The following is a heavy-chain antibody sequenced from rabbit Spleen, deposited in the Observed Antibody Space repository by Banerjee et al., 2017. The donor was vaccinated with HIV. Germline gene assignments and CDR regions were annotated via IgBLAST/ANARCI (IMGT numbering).Heavy chain of an antibody. J-gene: IGHJ4*01. CDR2: IYGHSSATT. Sequence: QEHLVESGGGLVQPEGSLTLTCKASGFSFGDRDVMCWVRQAPGKGLEWIACIYGHSSATTYYANWAKGRFTISKTSSTTVTLQMTRLTAADTATYFCARGEAGSSHSWGPGTLVTVS. CDR1: GFSFGDRDV. CDR3: ARGEAGSSHS. D-gene: IGHD8-1*01. V-gene: IGHV1S45*01.